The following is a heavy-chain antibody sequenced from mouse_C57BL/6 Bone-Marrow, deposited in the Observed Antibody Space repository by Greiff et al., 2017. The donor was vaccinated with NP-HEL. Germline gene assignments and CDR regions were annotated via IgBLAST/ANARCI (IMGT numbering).Heavy chain of an antibody. CDR1: GYTFTSYW. Sequence: QVQLQQSGAELVKPGASVKMSCKASGYTFTSYWITWVKQRPGQGLEWIGDIYPGSGSTNYNEKFKSKATLTVDTSSSTAYMQLSSLTSEDSAVYYCARGLYYYGSSFWGQGTLVTVSA. V-gene: IGHV1-55*01. J-gene: IGHJ3*01. CDR2: IYPGSGST. CDR3: ARGLYYYGSSF. D-gene: IGHD1-1*01.